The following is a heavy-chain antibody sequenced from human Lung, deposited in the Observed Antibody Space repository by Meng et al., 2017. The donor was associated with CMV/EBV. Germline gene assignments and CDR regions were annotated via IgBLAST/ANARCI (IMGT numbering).Heavy chain of an antibody. D-gene: IGHD1-20*01. Sequence: GESXKISCVDSGFTFSSSVFHWVRQAPGKGLEWVSSITGNGLYIYYADAVKGRFTLSRDNAKNSLYLQINSLRAEDTAVYYCVREMLTEFYNWNSLHYFDYWGQGTLVTVSS. CDR2: ITGNGLYI. CDR3: VREMLTEFYNWNSLHYFDY. J-gene: IGHJ4*02. V-gene: IGHV3-21*01. CDR1: GFTFSSSV.